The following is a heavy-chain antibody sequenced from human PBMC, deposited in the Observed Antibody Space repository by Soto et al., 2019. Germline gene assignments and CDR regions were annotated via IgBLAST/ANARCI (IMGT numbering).Heavy chain of an antibody. D-gene: IGHD6-19*01. J-gene: IGHJ4*02. V-gene: IGHV3-33*01. CDR1: GFTLSSYG. Sequence: QVQLVESGGGVVQPGRSLRLSCAASGFTLSSYGMHWVRQAPGKGLEWVAVIWYDGSNKYYADSVKGRFTISRDNSKNTLYLQMNSLRAEDTAVYYCARDSSGWSVLDYWGQGTLVTVSS. CDR2: IWYDGSNK. CDR3: ARDSSGWSVLDY.